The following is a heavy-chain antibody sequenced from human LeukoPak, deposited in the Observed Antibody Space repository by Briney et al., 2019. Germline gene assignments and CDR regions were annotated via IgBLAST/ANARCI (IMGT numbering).Heavy chain of an antibody. CDR2: IRFDASNK. CDR3: AKDAGEHGHIGAFDI. V-gene: IGHV3-30*02. D-gene: IGHD3-16*01. CDR1: GFTFSSYG. Sequence: GGSLRLSCAASGFTFSSYGMHWVRQAPGKGLEWVALIRFDASNKYYADSVKGRFTITRDNSKNTLYLQMNSLRVEDTAVYYCAKDAGEHGHIGAFDIWGQGTMVTVSS. J-gene: IGHJ3*02.